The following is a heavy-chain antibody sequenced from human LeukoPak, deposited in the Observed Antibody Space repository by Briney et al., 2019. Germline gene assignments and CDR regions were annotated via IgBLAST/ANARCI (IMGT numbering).Heavy chain of an antibody. CDR2: IIPIFGTA. CDR1: GGTFSSYA. V-gene: IGHV1-69*13. J-gene: IGHJ5*02. Sequence: SVKVSCKASGGTFSSYAISWVRQAPGQGLEWMGGIIPIFGTANYAQKFQGRVTITADESTGTAYMELSSLRSEDTAVYYCALGSSGGNEDWFDPWGQGTLVTVSS. D-gene: IGHD1-26*01. CDR3: ALGSSGGNEDWFDP.